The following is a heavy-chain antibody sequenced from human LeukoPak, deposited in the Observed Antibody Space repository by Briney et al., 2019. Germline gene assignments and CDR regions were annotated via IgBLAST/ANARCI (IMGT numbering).Heavy chain of an antibody. CDR1: GGSFSGYY. V-gene: IGHV3-11*04. CDR3: ASTVNYDFWSGYYFDY. CDR2: ISSSGSTI. J-gene: IGHJ4*02. Sequence: LSLTCAVYGGSFSGYYWSWIRQAPGKGLEWVSYISSSGSTICYADSVKGRFTISRDNAKNSLYLQMNSLRAEDTAVYYCASTVNYDFWSGYYFDYWGQGTLVTVSS. D-gene: IGHD3-3*01.